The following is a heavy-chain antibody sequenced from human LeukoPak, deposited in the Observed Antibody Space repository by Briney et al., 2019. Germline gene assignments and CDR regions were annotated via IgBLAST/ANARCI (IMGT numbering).Heavy chain of an antibody. J-gene: IGHJ4*02. V-gene: IGHV3-30*03. CDR2: ISYDGSNK. CDR3: ARPDTNYDFWSGYYPY. D-gene: IGHD3-3*01. CDR1: GFTFSNYG. Sequence: SGRSLRLSCATSGFTFSNYGMHWVRQAPGKGLEWVAIISYDGSNKFYADSVKGRFTISRDYSKNTLYLQMSSLRPEDTAVYYCARPDTNYDFWSGYYPYWGQGTLVTVSS.